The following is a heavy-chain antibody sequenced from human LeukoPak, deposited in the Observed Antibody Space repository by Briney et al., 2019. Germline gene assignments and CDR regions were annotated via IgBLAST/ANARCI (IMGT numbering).Heavy chain of an antibody. CDR2: IKQDGSEK. Sequence: GGSLRLSCAASGFTFSSYWMSWVRQAPGKGLEWVANIKQDGSEKYYVDSVKGRFTISRDNAKNSLYPQMNSLRAEDTAVYYCARDRESLDYVWGSYRFFDYWGQGTLVTVSS. J-gene: IGHJ4*02. CDR1: GFTFSSYW. CDR3: ARDRESLDYVWGSYRFFDY. V-gene: IGHV3-7*03. D-gene: IGHD3-16*02.